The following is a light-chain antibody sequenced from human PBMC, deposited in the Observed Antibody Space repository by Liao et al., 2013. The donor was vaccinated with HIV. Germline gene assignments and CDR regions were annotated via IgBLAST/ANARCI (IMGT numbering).Light chain of an antibody. CDR3: QSADSSGTFE. V-gene: IGLV3-21*01. CDR2: YDS. Sequence: SYVLTQPPSVSVAPGKTARITCGGNNIGSKSVHWYQQKPGQAPVLVTYYDSDRPSGIPERFSGSSSGTTVTLTISGVQAEDEADYYCQSADSSGTFEFGGGTKLTVL. CDR1: NIGSKS. J-gene: IGLJ2*01.